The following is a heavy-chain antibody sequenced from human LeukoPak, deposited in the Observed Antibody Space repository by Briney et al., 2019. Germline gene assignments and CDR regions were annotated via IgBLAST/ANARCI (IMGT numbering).Heavy chain of an antibody. Sequence: GGSLRLSCAASGFTVSSNYMNWFRQAPGKGLEWVSTISGSGGNTYYAGSVKGRFTISRDNSKNTLYLQMNSLRAEDTAVYYCAKLHNLNSDYWGQGTLVTVSS. CDR3: AKLHNLNSDY. CDR1: GFTVSSNY. CDR2: ISGSGGNT. D-gene: IGHD1-14*01. J-gene: IGHJ4*02. V-gene: IGHV3-23*01.